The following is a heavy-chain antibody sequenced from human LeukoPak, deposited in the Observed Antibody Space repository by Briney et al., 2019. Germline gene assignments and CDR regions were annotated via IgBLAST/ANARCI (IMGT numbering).Heavy chain of an antibody. J-gene: IGHJ4*02. Sequence: PGGSPRLSCAASGFTFSSYAMSWVRQAPGKGLEWVSAISGSGGSTYYADSVKGRFTISRDNSKNTLYLQMNSLRAEDTAVYYCAKGLPSRLGPFMVRGVMADYWGQGTLVTVSS. D-gene: IGHD3-10*01. CDR2: ISGSGGST. CDR3: AKGLPSRLGPFMVRGVMADY. V-gene: IGHV3-23*01. CDR1: GFTFSSYA.